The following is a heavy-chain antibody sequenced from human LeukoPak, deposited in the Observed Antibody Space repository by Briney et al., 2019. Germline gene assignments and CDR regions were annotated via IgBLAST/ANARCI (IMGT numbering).Heavy chain of an antibody. Sequence: ASVKVSCKASGYTFTDYYIHWVRQAPGQGLEWMGRINPNSGGTNYAQKFQGRVTMTRDTSISTAYMELRRLRSNDTAVYYCARDFERPDYWGQGTLVTVSS. CDR1: GYTFTDYY. CDR2: INPNSGGT. CDR3: ARDFERPDY. V-gene: IGHV1-2*06. J-gene: IGHJ4*02.